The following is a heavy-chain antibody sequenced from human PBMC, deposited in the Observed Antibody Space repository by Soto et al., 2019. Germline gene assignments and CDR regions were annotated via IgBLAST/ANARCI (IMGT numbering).Heavy chain of an antibody. CDR2: IYHSGST. Sequence: QVQLQESGPGLVKPSETLSVTCTVSGGSISSYYWSWIRQPPGKGLEWIGYIYHSGSTNYNPSLKSRVTISVATSKNQFSLKLSSVTAADTAVYYCLRQRYPGYYMDVWGKGTTVTVS. J-gene: IGHJ6*03. CDR1: GGSISSYY. V-gene: IGHV4-59*08. D-gene: IGHD1-20*01. CDR3: LRQRYPGYYMDV.